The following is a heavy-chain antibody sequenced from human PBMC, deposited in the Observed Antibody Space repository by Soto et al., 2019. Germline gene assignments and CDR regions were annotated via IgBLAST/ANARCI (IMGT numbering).Heavy chain of an antibody. Sequence: SETLSLTCAVSGGSISSSNWWSWVRQPPGEGLEWIGEIYHSGSTNYNPSLKSRVTISVDKSKNQFSLKLSSVTAADTAVYYCARARYYGVWRGPNYYYYGMDLWGQGTTVTVS. CDR2: IYHSGST. CDR1: GGSISSSNW. V-gene: IGHV4-4*02. D-gene: IGHD3-3*01. J-gene: IGHJ6*02. CDR3: ARARYYGVWRGPNYYYYGMDL.